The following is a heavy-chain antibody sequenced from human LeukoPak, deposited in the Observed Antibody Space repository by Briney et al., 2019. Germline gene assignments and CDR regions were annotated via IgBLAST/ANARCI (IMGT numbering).Heavy chain of an antibody. CDR2: ITISGATT. Sequence: GGSLRLSCAASGFTFSSYAMSWVRRAPGKGLEWVSIITISGATTYYADSVKGRLTISRDNSKTTLYLQMNSLRAEDTAVYYCATYGSGSYYRKAFDYWGQGTLVTVSS. J-gene: IGHJ4*02. D-gene: IGHD3-10*01. CDR1: GFTFSSYA. V-gene: IGHV3-23*01. CDR3: ATYGSGSYYRKAFDY.